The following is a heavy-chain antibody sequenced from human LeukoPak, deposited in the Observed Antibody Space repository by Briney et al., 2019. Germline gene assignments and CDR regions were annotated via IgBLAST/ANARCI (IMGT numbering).Heavy chain of an antibody. CDR3: IKDMGFDLLKDAFDL. CDR2: ISWDGRNM. D-gene: IGHD1-26*01. CDR1: GFSLDDYA. J-gene: IGHJ3*01. V-gene: IGHV3-9*01. Sequence: PGGSLRPSCAASGFSLDDYAMHWVRQAPGQGLEWVSSISWDGRNMAYAASVEGRFTISRDNAQNSLYLQMYSLKIDDTAFYYCIKDMGFDLLKDAFDLWGQGMLVTVSS.